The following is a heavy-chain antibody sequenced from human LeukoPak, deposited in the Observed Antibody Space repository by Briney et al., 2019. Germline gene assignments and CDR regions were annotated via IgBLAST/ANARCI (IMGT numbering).Heavy chain of an antibody. J-gene: IGHJ4*02. CDR1: GFTFSSYG. V-gene: IGHV3-30*18. CDR2: IWYGGSNK. D-gene: IGHD6-13*01. Sequence: GRSLRLSCAASGFTFSSYGMHWVRQAPGKGLEWVAVIWYGGSNKYYADSVKGRFTISRDNSKNTLYLQMNSLRAEDTAVYYCAKDGHPGYHFDYWGQGTLVTVSS. CDR3: AKDGHPGYHFDY.